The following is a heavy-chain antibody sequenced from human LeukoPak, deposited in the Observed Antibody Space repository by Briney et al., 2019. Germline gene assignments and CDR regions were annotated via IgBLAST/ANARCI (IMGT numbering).Heavy chain of an antibody. CDR2: LNPSIGGT. CDR1: GYTFTGYY. CDR3: TRPVLVSNWFVP. D-gene: IGHD2-15*01. Sequence: SVKLSCTPSGYTFTGYYMNWLRQAAGHRLEWRRWLNPSIGGTNYAKKIPGRVTMTRDTAITTTYMELSRLRSDDTTAYYCTRPVLVSNWFVPRGEGALVTVSS. J-gene: IGHJ5*02. V-gene: IGHV1-2*02.